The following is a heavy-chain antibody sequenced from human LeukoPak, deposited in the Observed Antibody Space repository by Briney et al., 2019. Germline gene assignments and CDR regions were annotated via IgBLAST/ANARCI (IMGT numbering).Heavy chain of an antibody. CDR2: IDRDVTSR. D-gene: IGHD3-10*01. CDR1: GFTFSSYW. CDR3: ARGLDGSGSYYDAALDN. V-gene: IGHV3-74*01. Sequence: PGGSLRLSCAASGFTFSSYWMHWVRQAPGKGLVWVARIDRDVTSRRYAESVKGRFTISRDDAKNTLSLQMNSLRAEDTAVYYCARGLDGSGSYYDAALDNWGQGTLVTVSS. J-gene: IGHJ4*02.